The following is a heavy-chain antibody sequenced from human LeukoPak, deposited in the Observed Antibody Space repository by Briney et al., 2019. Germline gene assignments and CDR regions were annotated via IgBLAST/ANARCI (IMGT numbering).Heavy chain of an antibody. J-gene: IGHJ4*02. Sequence: PGGSLRLSCAASGFTFSSYSMNWVRQAPGKGLEWVSSISSSSSYIYYADSVKGRFTISRDNAKNSLYLQMNSLRAEDTAVYYCARGGYGFGYAAYWGQGSLVTVSS. D-gene: IGHD5-18*01. CDR2: ISSSSSYI. CDR1: GFTFSSYS. CDR3: ARGGYGFGYAAY. V-gene: IGHV3-21*01.